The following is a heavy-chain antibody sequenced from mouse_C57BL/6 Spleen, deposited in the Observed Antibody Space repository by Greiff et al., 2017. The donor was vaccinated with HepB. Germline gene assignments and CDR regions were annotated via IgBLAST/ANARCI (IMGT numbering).Heavy chain of an antibody. CDR3: ARREGITTVVRYFDV. Sequence: VQLQQSGAELARPGASVKLSCKASGYTFTSYGISWVKQRTGQGLEWIGEIYPRSGNTYYNEKFKGKATLTADKSSSTAYMELRSLTSEDSAVYFCARREGITTVVRYFDVWGTGTTVTVSS. CDR2: IYPRSGNT. D-gene: IGHD1-1*01. J-gene: IGHJ1*03. V-gene: IGHV1-81*01. CDR1: GYTFTSYG.